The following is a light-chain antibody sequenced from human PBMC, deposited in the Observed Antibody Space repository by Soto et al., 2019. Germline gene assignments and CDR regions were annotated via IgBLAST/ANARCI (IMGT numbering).Light chain of an antibody. CDR3: LQYDKWPPRLT. V-gene: IGKV3-15*01. Sequence: TQPPATVSVSAGEGATLSCRASQNVGSDLAWYQQRSGQAPSLLIYGASKRATGVPAKFSGSGSGTEFTLTISSLQSEDFAVYYCLQYDKWPPRLTFGGGTKVDIK. J-gene: IGKJ4*01. CDR1: QNVGSD. CDR2: GAS.